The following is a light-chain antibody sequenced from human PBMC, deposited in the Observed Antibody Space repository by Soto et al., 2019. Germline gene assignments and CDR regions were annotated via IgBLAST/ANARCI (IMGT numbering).Light chain of an antibody. CDR2: GAS. CDR3: QQYGSSPMYT. Sequence: EIVLTQSPGTLSLSPGERATLSCRASQSVSSSYLAWYQQKPGQAPRLLIYGASSRATGIPDRFSGSGSGTDFTLTFSRLEPEDFAVYYCQQYGSSPMYTFGRGTKLEIK. V-gene: IGKV3-20*01. J-gene: IGKJ2*01. CDR1: QSVSSSY.